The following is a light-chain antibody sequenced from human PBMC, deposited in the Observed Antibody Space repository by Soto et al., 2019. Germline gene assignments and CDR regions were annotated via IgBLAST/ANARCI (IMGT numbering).Light chain of an antibody. Sequence: EIVLTQSPAPLSLSTGERATLSCRASQSVSSSYLAWYQQKPGQAPRLLIYGASSRATGIPDRFSGSGSGTDFTLTISRLEPEDFAVYYCQQYGRAPPWTVGQGTKVDI. J-gene: IGKJ1*01. CDR2: GAS. V-gene: IGKV3-20*01. CDR3: QQYGRAPPWT. CDR1: QSVSSSY.